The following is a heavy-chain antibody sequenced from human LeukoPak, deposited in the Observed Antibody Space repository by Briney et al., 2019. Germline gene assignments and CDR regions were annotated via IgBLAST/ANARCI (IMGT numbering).Heavy chain of an antibody. CDR2: ISPYNGNT. Sequence: GASVKDSCKASGYSFTSYGISWVRQAPGQGLEWMGWISPYNGNTNYAQKLQGRVTMTTDTSTSTAYMELRSLRSYDTAVHYCARDDPIYYGSGSYLLEDYYYMDVWGKGTTVTVSS. CDR1: GYSFTSYG. J-gene: IGHJ6*03. CDR3: ARDDPIYYGSGSYLLEDYYYMDV. V-gene: IGHV1-18*01. D-gene: IGHD3-10*01.